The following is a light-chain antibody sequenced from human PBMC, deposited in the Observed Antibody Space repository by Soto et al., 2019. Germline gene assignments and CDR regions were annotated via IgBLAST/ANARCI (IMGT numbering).Light chain of an antibody. CDR3: QQHGSSPPWT. V-gene: IGKV3-20*01. J-gene: IGKJ1*01. Sequence: EIVLTQSPGTLSLSPGERATLSCRASQSVSSTYLAWYQHKPGQPPRLLIYGASSRATGIPDRFSGSGSGTDFTLTISRLEPEDFAVYYCQQHGSSPPWTFGQGTKVEIK. CDR2: GAS. CDR1: QSVSSTY.